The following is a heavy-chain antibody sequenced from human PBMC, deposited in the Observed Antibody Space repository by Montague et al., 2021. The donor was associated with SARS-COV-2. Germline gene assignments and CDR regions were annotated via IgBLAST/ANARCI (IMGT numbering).Heavy chain of an antibody. CDR1: GYSFTSYW. J-gene: IGHJ3*02. CDR3: ARLGDIVVVVAATDFAFDI. Sequence: QSGAEVKKPGESLKISCKGSGYSFTSYWIGWVRQMPGKGLEWMGIIYPGDSDTRYSPSFQGQVTISADKSISTAYLQWSSLKASDTAMYYCARLGDIVVVVAATDFAFDIWGQGTTVTVSS. V-gene: IGHV5-51*01. CDR2: IYPGDSDT. D-gene: IGHD2-15*01.